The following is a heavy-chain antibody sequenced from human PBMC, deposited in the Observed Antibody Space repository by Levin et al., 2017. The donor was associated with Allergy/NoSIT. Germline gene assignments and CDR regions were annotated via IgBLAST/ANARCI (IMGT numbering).Heavy chain of an antibody. V-gene: IGHV3-66*01. CDR2: IYSGGST. CDR1: GFTVSSNY. J-gene: IGHJ6*02. CDR3: AWTTKGYYYGMDV. Sequence: GGSLRLSCAASGFTVSSNYMSWVRQAPGKGLEWVSVIYSGGSTYYADSVKGRFTISRDNSKNTLYLQMNSLRAEDTAVYYCAWTTKGYYYGMDVWGQGTTVTVSS. D-gene: IGHD4-17*01.